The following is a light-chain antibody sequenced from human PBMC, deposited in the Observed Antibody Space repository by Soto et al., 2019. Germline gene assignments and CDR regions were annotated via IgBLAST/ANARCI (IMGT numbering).Light chain of an antibody. J-gene: IGKJ4*01. CDR1: PSIINY. CDR2: GAS. CDR3: QQSDSSPLT. Sequence: DIQMTQSPSSLSASVGDRVTITCRASPSIINYLNWYQQKPRKAPKLLIYGASNLQSGVQASFSGSGAGTDFTLTISSLQPEDFATLYCQQSDSSPLTFGGATKVQIK. V-gene: IGKV1-39*01.